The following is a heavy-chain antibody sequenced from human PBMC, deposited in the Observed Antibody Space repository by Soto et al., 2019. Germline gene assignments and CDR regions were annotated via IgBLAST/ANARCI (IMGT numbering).Heavy chain of an antibody. Sequence: QVQLVQSGAEVKKPGSSVKVSCKDSGGTFSTYSMFWVRQAPGQGLEWMGRIIPMLGVRNYAQRFQDRVTIIADNSTATFPMALSSLRSQDTALYYCTIGSSSGEVFDIWGQGTMVTVSS. V-gene: IGHV1-69*02. J-gene: IGHJ3*02. D-gene: IGHD6-6*01. CDR3: TIGSSSGEVFDI. CDR1: GGTFSTYS. CDR2: IIPMLGVR.